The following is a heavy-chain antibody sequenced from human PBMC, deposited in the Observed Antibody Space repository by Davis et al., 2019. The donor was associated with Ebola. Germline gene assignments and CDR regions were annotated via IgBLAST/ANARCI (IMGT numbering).Heavy chain of an antibody. CDR2: INHSGST. Sequence: MPGGSLRLSCAVYGGSFSGYYWSWIRQPPGKGLEWIGEINHSGSTNYNPSLKSRVTISVDTSKNQFSLKLSSVTAADTAVYYCARGDRFLEWLLRGYYGMDVWGQGTTVTVSS. J-gene: IGHJ6*02. D-gene: IGHD3-3*01. CDR1: GGSFSGYY. CDR3: ARGDRFLEWLLRGYYGMDV. V-gene: IGHV4-34*01.